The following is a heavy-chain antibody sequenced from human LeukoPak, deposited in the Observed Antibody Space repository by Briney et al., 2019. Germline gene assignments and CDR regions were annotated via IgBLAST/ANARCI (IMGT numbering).Heavy chain of an antibody. J-gene: IGHJ4*02. D-gene: IGHD4-17*01. Sequence: GSLRLSCAASGFTFSNAWMNWVRQAPGKGLEWVGHIKSKIDGETTDYAAPVKGRFTISRDDSKNTLYLQMNSLRAEDTAVYYCAKGTEPSDYGAHFDYWGQGTLVTVSS. V-gene: IGHV3-15*01. CDR2: IKSKIDGETT. CDR1: GFTFSNAW. CDR3: AKGTEPSDYGAHFDY.